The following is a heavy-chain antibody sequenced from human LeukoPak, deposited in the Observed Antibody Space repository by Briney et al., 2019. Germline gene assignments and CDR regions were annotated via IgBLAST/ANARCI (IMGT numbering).Heavy chain of an antibody. Sequence: ASVKVSCKASGYSFTSYGSTWVRRAPGQGLEWMGWVSAYDGSTNYAQKIRGRVTMTTDASKNTVYMELRSLRFDDTAVYYCARGGRDGMDVWGRGTTVTVSS. CDR2: VSAYDGST. V-gene: IGHV1-18*01. CDR3: ARGGRDGMDV. D-gene: IGHD3-10*01. J-gene: IGHJ6*02. CDR1: GYSFTSYG.